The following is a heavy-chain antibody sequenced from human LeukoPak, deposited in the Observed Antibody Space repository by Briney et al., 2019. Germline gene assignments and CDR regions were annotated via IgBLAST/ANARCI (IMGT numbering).Heavy chain of an antibody. Sequence: QPGGSLRLSCAASGFTFSSYWMSWVRQAPGEGLEGVSAISDSGVNTYYADSVRGRFTISRDNSKNILYLEMNGLRVEDTATYYCAKGVTSYYAFWSGSFQRREYYYIDVWGKGTTVIVSS. CDR3: AKGVTSYYAFWSGSFQRREYYYIDV. D-gene: IGHD3-3*01. CDR1: GFTFSSYW. J-gene: IGHJ6*03. CDR2: ISDSGVNT. V-gene: IGHV3-23*01.